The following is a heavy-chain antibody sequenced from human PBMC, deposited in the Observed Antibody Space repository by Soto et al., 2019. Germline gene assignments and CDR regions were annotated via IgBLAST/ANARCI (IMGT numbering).Heavy chain of an antibody. J-gene: IGHJ4*02. CDR2: ISHDGAFK. Sequence: QRHLVESGGGVVQPGRSLRLSCAASGFTFSSYGMHWIRQAPGKGLEWVAVISHDGAFKDYADSVKGRFTISRDNSENTLFLEMNSLGTSDTAVYYCAKDYGPKAPYPYSNNHTDFWGQGTRVTVSS. CDR3: AKDYGPKAPYPYSNNHTDF. D-gene: IGHD6-13*01. CDR1: GFTFSSYG. V-gene: IGHV3-30*18.